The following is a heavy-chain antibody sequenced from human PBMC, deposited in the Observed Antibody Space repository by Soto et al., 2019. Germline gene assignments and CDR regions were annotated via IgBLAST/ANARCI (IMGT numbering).Heavy chain of an antibody. CDR2: IYPGVNT. CDR1: GFTVSSNY. Sequence: PGGSLRLSCAASGFTVSSNYMSWVRQAPGKGLEWVSVIYPGVNTDYADSVKGRFTISRDNSKNTLFLQMNSLRAEDTAVYYCAREGDWETSARTFDYWGRGTLVTSPQ. V-gene: IGHV3-53*01. J-gene: IGHJ4*02. D-gene: IGHD3-9*01. CDR3: AREGDWETSARTFDY.